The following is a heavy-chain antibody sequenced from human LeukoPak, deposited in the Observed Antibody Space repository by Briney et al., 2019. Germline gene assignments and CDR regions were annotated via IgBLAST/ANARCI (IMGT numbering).Heavy chain of an antibody. D-gene: IGHD4-23*01. CDR3: ARRDPTLAALGAFDI. Sequence: GGSLRLSCAASGFTFSNYSMNWVRQAPGKGLEWVSSISSSSYIYYADSGKGRFTISRDNAKNSLYLQMNSLRAEDTAVYYCARRDPTLAALGAFDIWGQGTMVTVSS. J-gene: IGHJ3*02. CDR1: GFTFSNYS. V-gene: IGHV3-21*01. CDR2: ISSSSYI.